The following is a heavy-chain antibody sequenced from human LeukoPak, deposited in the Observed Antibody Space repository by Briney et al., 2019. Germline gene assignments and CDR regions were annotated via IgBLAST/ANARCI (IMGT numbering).Heavy chain of an antibody. Sequence: SETLSLTCSVSGGAISRYYWSWIRQPPGKGLEWIGYIYYSGSTNYNPSLKSRVTISVETSKNEFSLKLRSVTAADTAVYYCARVTGYRIEDYFDYWGQGTLVTVSS. CDR1: GGAISRYY. J-gene: IGHJ4*02. D-gene: IGHD6-13*01. CDR3: ARVTGYRIEDYFDY. V-gene: IGHV4-59*01. CDR2: IYYSGST.